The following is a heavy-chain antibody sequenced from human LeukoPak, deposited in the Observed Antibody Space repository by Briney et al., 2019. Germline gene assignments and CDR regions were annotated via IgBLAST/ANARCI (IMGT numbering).Heavy chain of an antibody. D-gene: IGHD3-3*01. Sequence: ASVNVSCKASGYTFTSYGISWVRQAPGQGLEWMGWISAYNGNTNYAQKLQGRVTMTTDTSTSTAYMELRSLRSDDTAVYYCARAYYDFWSGYYGYWGQGTLVTVSS. V-gene: IGHV1-18*01. J-gene: IGHJ4*02. CDR3: ARAYYDFWSGYYGY. CDR2: ISAYNGNT. CDR1: GYTFTSYG.